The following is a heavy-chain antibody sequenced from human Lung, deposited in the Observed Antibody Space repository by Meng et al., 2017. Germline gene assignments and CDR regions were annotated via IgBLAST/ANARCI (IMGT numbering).Heavy chain of an antibody. Sequence: VRLTQLGEGLLQPVWTRSPTCVVSGGSLSDYYWSWIRQPPGKGLEWIGEINHSGSTNYNPSLESRATISVDTSQNNLSLKLSSVTAADSAVYYCARGPTTMAHDFDYWGQGTLVTVSS. V-gene: IGHV4-34*01. CDR3: ARGPTTMAHDFDY. CDR1: GGSLSDYY. D-gene: IGHD4-11*01. CDR2: INHSGST. J-gene: IGHJ4*02.